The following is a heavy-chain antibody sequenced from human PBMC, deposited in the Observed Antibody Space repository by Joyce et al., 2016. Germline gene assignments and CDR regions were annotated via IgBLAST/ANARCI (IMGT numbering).Heavy chain of an antibody. CDR1: GSTFSSSS. CDR2: ISGTSYYI. Sequence: QLVESGGGVVKPGGSLRLSWEASGSTFSSSSMGWFRQARGKGREWVAAISGTSYYICHAETVRGRFTVSRDNAKKTLYLQMNSLRAEDSAIFYCARGGISYYYAMDVWGQGTTVTVSS. CDR3: ARGGISYYYAMDV. D-gene: IGHD3-16*01. V-gene: IGHV3-21*01. J-gene: IGHJ6*02.